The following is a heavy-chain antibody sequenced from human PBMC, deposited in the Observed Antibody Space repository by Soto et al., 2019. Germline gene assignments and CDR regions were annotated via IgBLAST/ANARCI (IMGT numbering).Heavy chain of an antibody. CDR2: INPNSGGT. D-gene: IGHD6-13*01. Sequence: PAASVKVSCKASAYTFTGYYMHWVRQAPGQGLEWMGWINPNSGGTNYAQKFQGWVTMTRDTSISTAYMELSRLRSDDTAVYYCAREGIAGDLLNGMDVWGQGTTVTVSS. J-gene: IGHJ6*02. V-gene: IGHV1-2*04. CDR3: AREGIAGDLLNGMDV. CDR1: AYTFTGYY.